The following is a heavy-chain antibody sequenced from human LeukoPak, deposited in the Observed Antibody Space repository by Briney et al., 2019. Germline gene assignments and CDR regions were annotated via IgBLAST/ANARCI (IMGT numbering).Heavy chain of an antibody. J-gene: IGHJ4*02. CDR2: ISSSSSYI. V-gene: IGHV3-21*01. D-gene: IGHD3-22*01. CDR1: GFTFSSYS. Sequence: GGSLRLSCAVSGFTFSSYSMNWVRQAPGKGLEWVSSISSSSSYIYYADSVKGRFTISRDNAKDTLYLQMNSLRAEDTAVYYCARDQRPAYYYDSSGYYYDYWGQGTLVTVSS. CDR3: ARDQRPAYYYDSSGYYYDY.